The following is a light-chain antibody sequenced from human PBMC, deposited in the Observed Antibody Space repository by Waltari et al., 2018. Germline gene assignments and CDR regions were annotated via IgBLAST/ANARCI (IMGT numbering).Light chain of an antibody. V-gene: IGLV4-69*01. CDR2: VGNVGTY. CDR1: SGHTSYD. Sequence: QLVLTQSPSASASLGASVKLTCTLDSGHTSYDIAWHQQQPEKGPRFLMKVGNVGTYKRGAGIPDRFSGSSSGAERYLTITSLQSEDEADYYCQTWGSGIHAFGGGTKLTV. CDR3: QTWGSGIHA. J-gene: IGLJ2*01.